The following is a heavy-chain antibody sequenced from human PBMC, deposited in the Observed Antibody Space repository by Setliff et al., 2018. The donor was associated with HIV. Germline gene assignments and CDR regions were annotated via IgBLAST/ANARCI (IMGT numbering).Heavy chain of an antibody. CDR3: ARARGRAQLSYYFDS. D-gene: IGHD4-4*01. Sequence: PSETLSLTCSVPSGSISVYYWSWVRQPPGRGLEWIGYVSYSGGTSYNPTLDSRVTMSIDTARDQFSLKLSSVTAADTAVYYCARARGRAQLSYYFDSWGQGRRVTVPQ. CDR2: VSYSGGT. V-gene: IGHV4-59*01. CDR1: SGSISVYY. J-gene: IGHJ4*02.